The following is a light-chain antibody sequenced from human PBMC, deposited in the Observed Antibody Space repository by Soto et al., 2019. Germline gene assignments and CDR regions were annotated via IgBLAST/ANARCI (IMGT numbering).Light chain of an antibody. CDR3: QQRSNWPLT. V-gene: IGKV3-11*01. Sequence: EIVLTQSPATLSLSPGERATLSCRASQSVSSYLAWYQQKPGQAPRLLIYDAINRATGIPARFSGSGSGTDFTLTIGSLEPEDFAVYYCQQRSNWPLTFGGGTKVDI. CDR1: QSVSSY. CDR2: DAI. J-gene: IGKJ4*01.